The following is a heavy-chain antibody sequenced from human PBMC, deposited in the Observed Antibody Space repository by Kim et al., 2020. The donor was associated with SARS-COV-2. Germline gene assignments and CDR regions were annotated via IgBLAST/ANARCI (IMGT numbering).Heavy chain of an antibody. V-gene: IGHV4-34*01. CDR3: ARAFYRVVVPAAPFDY. D-gene: IGHD2-2*01. Sequence: SETLSLTCAVYGGSFSGYYWSWIRQPPGRGLEWIGEINHSGSTNYNPSLKSRVTISVDTSKNQFSLKLSSVTAADTAVYYCARAFYRVVVPAAPFDYWGQGTLVTVSS. CDR2: INHSGST. J-gene: IGHJ4*02. CDR1: GGSFSGYY.